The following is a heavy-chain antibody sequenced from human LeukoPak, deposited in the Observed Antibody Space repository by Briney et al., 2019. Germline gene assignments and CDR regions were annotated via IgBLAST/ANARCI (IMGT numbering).Heavy chain of an antibody. CDR2: IIPIFGTA. Sequence: SVKVSCKASGYTFTSYAISWVRQAPGQGLEWMGGIIPIFGTANYAQKFQGRVTITADKSTSTAYMELSSLRSEDTAVYYCARDRIAAAGTDPAWWGQGTLVTVSS. V-gene: IGHV1-69*06. CDR1: GYTFTSYA. CDR3: ARDRIAAAGTDPAW. J-gene: IGHJ4*02. D-gene: IGHD6-13*01.